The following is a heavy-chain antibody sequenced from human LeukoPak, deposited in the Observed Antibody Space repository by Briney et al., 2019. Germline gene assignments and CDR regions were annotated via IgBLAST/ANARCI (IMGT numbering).Heavy chain of an antibody. Sequence: SETLSLTCTVSGGSISSGGYYWSWIRQPAGKGLEWIGRIYASGSTNWNPSLKSRVTISVDTSKNQFSLKLSSVTAADTAVYYCARRSWYGFFDYWGQGTLVTVSS. V-gene: IGHV4-61*02. CDR1: GGSISSGGYY. CDR3: ARRSWYGFFDY. J-gene: IGHJ4*02. D-gene: IGHD6-13*01. CDR2: IYASGST.